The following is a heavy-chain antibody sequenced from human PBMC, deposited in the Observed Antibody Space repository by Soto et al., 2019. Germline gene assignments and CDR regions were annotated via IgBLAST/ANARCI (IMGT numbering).Heavy chain of an antibody. Sequence: GGSLRLSCAASGFTFSSYAMHWVRQAPGKGLEWVAVISYDGSNKYYADSVKGRFTISRDNSKNTLYLQMNSLRAEDTAVYYCARGLIQLWSRSDYGDYVFYYWGQGTLVTVSS. J-gene: IGHJ4*02. D-gene: IGHD4-17*01. CDR2: ISYDGSNK. CDR3: ARGLIQLWSRSDYGDYVFYY. V-gene: IGHV3-30-3*01. CDR1: GFTFSSYA.